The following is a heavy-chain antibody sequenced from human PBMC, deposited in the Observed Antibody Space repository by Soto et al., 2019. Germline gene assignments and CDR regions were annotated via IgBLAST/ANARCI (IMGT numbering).Heavy chain of an antibody. CDR3: ARGSRIIVATIRHAFDI. CDR1: GGSFSGYY. Sequence: QVQLQQWGAGLLKPSETLSLTCAVYGGSFSGYYWSWIRQPPGKGLEWIGEINHSGSTNYNPSLKSRVTISVDTSKNQFSLKLSSVNAADTAVYYCARGSRIIVATIRHAFDIWGQGTMVTVSS. CDR2: INHSGST. D-gene: IGHD5-12*01. V-gene: IGHV4-34*01. J-gene: IGHJ3*02.